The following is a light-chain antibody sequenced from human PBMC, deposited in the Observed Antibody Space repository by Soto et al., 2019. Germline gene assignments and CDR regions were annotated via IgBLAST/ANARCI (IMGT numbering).Light chain of an antibody. CDR1: QSVSSN. Sequence: EIVMTQSPATLSVSPGERATLSCRASQSVSSNLAWYQQKPGQAPRLLIYGASTRVTGIPARFSGSGSGTEFTLTISRLEPEDFAVYYCQQYGSSGTFGQGTKVDIK. CDR2: GAS. J-gene: IGKJ1*01. CDR3: QQYGSSGT. V-gene: IGKV3-15*01.